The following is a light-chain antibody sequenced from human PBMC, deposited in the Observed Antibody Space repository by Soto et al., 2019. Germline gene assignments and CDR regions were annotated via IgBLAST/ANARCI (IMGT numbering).Light chain of an antibody. CDR2: GAS. J-gene: IGKJ1*01. CDR1: QSVSST. V-gene: IGKV3-15*01. CDR3: QQYNNWPGT. Sequence: EIVMTQSPATLSVSPGERATLSCRAIQSVSSTLALYQQKSGQAPRLLLYGASTRVTGIPARFGGGGSGTEFTLTISSLQSEDCAVDSCQQYNNWPGTFGQGTKVEIK.